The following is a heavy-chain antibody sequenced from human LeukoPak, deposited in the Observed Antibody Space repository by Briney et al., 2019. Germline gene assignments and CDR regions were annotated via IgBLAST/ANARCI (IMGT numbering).Heavy chain of an antibody. CDR1: GYTFTRYD. CDR2: MNPNRGNT. J-gene: IGHJ4*02. Sequence: ASVKVSSKASGYTFTRYDINWVRQAPGQGLEWMGWMNPNRGNTGYAQKFQGRVTMTRNTSISTAYMELSSLRSEDTAVYYCARGLEGDYFDYWGQGTLVTVSS. D-gene: IGHD3-16*01. CDR3: ARGLEGDYFDY. V-gene: IGHV1-8*01.